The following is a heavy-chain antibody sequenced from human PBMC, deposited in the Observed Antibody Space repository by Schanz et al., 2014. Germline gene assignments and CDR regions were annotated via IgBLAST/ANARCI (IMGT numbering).Heavy chain of an antibody. V-gene: IGHV1-46*01. J-gene: IGHJ2*01. Sequence: QVQLVQSGAEVKKPGASVKVSCKASGYTFTSDSMHWVRQAPGQGLEWMGMINPSGGSTTYAQKCQGRVTVTRDTSRSTVYMELTSLRSDDTAVYYCARTSQAGWVPIFYWNFDLWGRGALVTVSS. CDR1: GYTFTSDS. CDR3: ARTSQAGWVPIFYWNFDL. D-gene: IGHD3-9*01. CDR2: INPSGGST.